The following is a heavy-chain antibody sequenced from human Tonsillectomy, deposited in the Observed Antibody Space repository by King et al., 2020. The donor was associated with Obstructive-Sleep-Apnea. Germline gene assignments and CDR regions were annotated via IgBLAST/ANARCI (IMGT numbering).Heavy chain of an antibody. D-gene: IGHD2-2*01. CDR2: IFYSGSA. CDR1: GGSISSGSYY. Sequence: QLQESGPGLVKPSQTLSLTCSVSGGSISSGSYYWSWIRQHPGRGLEWIWYIFYSGSAYYNPSLKSRLTISVDLSQNQFSLRLSSVTAADTAVYYCARIMCRSSSCKYFYGLDVWGLGTTVTVSS. CDR3: ARIMCRSSSCKYFYGLDV. J-gene: IGHJ6*02. V-gene: IGHV4-31*03.